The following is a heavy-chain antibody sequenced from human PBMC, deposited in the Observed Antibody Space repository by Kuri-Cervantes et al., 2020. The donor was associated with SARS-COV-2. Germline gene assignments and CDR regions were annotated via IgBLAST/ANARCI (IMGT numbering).Heavy chain of an antibody. CDR1: GFTSSDYY. D-gene: IGHD3-10*01. Sequence: GGSLRLSWAASGFTSSDYYMSWIRQAPGKGLEGVAKIQQDGSEKYYVDSVKGRFTISRDNAKSSLYLQMKCLRAEDTAVYYCARVGFPSVLRWFGELLPGGYWGQGTLVTVSS. V-gene: IGHV3-7*03. CDR3: ARVGFPSVLRWFGELLPGGY. J-gene: IGHJ4*02. CDR2: IQQDGSEK.